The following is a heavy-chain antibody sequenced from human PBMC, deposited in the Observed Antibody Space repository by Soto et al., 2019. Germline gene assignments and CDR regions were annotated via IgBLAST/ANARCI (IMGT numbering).Heavy chain of an antibody. CDR2: IYYRGST. D-gene: IGHD3-10*01. CDR1: DDSITGGGYY. Sequence: QVQLQESGPGLVKASQTLSLTCSVSDDSITGGGYYWSWIRQHPAKGLEWIGSIYYRGSTYYNPSLRSRGTISLDPSQARLSLRLTSLTAADTATYYCARGGSGTHHVWGQGTLVTVSS. V-gene: IGHV4-31*02. J-gene: IGHJ4*02. CDR3: ARGGSGTHHV.